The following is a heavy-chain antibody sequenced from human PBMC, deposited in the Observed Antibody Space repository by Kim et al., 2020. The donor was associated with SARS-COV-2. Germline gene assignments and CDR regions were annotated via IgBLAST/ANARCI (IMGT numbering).Heavy chain of an antibody. Sequence: VKGRFTISRDDSKSTVYLQMNSMKTEDTAVYYCTVYYDDSSGYYEGGFDYWGQGTLVTVSS. V-gene: IGHV3-73*01. D-gene: IGHD3-22*01. CDR3: TVYYDDSSGYYEGGFDY. J-gene: IGHJ4*02.